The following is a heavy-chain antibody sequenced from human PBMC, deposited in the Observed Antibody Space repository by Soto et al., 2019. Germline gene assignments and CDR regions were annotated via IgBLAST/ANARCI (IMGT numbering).Heavy chain of an antibody. J-gene: IGHJ4*02. CDR2: IYYSGST. D-gene: IGHD3-10*01. CDR1: GGSISSYY. V-gene: IGHV4-59*08. CDR3: ARHNYGSGSTYYAY. Sequence: SETLSLTCTVSGGSISSYYWSWIRQPPGKGLEWIGYIYYSGSTTYNPSLKSRVTISVDTSKNQFSLKLNSMTASDTAVYYCARHNYGSGSTYYAYWGQGTLVTVSS.